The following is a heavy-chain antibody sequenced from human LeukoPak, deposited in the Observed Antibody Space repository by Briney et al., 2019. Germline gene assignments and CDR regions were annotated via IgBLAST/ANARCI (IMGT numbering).Heavy chain of an antibody. J-gene: IGHJ3*02. Sequence: ASVKVSCKASGYSFTGYNMHWVRQAPGQGLEWMGWISAYNGNTNYAQKLQGRVTMTTDTSTSTAYMELRSLRSDDTAVYYCARFGLGKHIEVAGIPFDIWGQGTMVTVSS. CDR2: ISAYNGNT. D-gene: IGHD6-19*01. CDR1: GYSFTGYN. CDR3: ARFGLGKHIEVAGIPFDI. V-gene: IGHV1-18*04.